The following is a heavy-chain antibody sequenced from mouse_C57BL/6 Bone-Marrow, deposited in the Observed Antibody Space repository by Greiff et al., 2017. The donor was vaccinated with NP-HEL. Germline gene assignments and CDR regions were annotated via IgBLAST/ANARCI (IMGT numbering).Heavy chain of an antibody. CDR1: GYTFTDYY. V-gene: IGHV1-26*01. J-gene: IGHJ2*01. CDR2: INPNNGGT. D-gene: IGHD4-1*02. Sequence: EVQLQQSGPELVKPGASVKISCKASGYTFTDYYMNWVKQSHGKSLEWIGDINPNNGGTSYNQKFKGKATLTVDKSSSTAYMELRSLTSEDSAVYYCARFNWDSYYFDYWGQGTTLTVSS. CDR3: ARFNWDSYYFDY.